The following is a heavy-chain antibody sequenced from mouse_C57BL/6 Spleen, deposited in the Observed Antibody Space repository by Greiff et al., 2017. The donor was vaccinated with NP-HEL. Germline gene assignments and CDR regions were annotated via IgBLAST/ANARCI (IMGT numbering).Heavy chain of an antibody. D-gene: IGHD1-1*01. CDR2: IRSKSSNYAT. CDR1: GFTFNTYA. CDR3: VREGIYYYGSSSYYFDY. V-gene: IGHV10-3*01. J-gene: IGHJ2*01. Sequence: EVQLVESGGGLVQPKGSLKLSCAASGFTFNTYAMHWVRQAPGKGLEWVARIRSKSSNYATYYADSVKDRFTISRDDSQSMLYLQMNNLKTEDTAMYYCVREGIYYYGSSSYYFDYWGQGTTLTVSS.